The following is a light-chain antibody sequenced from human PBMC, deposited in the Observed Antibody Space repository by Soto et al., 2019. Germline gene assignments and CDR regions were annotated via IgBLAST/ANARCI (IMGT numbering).Light chain of an antibody. Sequence: GAIVTITCRASESIDSWLAWHQQKPGRAPKLLISKASNLESGVPSRFSGSGSGTEFTLTISSLQPDDFATYHCQQYKSYWTFGQGTKVDIK. CDR1: ESIDSW. V-gene: IGKV1-5*03. J-gene: IGKJ1*01. CDR2: KAS. CDR3: QQYKSYWT.